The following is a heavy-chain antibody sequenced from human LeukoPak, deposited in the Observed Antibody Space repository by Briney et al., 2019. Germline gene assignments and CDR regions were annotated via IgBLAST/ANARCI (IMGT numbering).Heavy chain of an antibody. J-gene: IGHJ6*02. D-gene: IGHD6-19*01. CDR2: VSYSGRT. Sequence: SETLSLTCTVSGASISNYYWSWIRQPPGKGLECIGYVSYSGRTDHNPSLKSRVTISADTSKNQFSLKLSSVTAADTAVYYCARGNRPGIAVAGTSEYYGMDVWGQGTTVTVSS. CDR3: ARGNRPGIAVAGTSEYYGMDV. V-gene: IGHV4-59*12. CDR1: GASISNYY.